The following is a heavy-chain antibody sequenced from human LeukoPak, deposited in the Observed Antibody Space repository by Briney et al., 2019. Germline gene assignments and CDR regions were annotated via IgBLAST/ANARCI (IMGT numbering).Heavy chain of an antibody. CDR1: GYTFTGYY. Sequence: ASVKVSCKASGYTFTGYYMYWVRQAPGQGLEWMGWINPNSGGTNYAQKFQGRVTMTRDTSISTAYMELSRLRSDDTAVYYCARDLPTIPQLLWFGEARDDAFDIWGQGTMVTVSS. V-gene: IGHV1-2*02. D-gene: IGHD3-10*01. CDR3: ARDLPTIPQLLWFGEARDDAFDI. J-gene: IGHJ3*02. CDR2: INPNSGGT.